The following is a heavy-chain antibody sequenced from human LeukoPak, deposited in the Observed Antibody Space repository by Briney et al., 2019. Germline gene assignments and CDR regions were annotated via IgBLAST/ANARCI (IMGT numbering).Heavy chain of an antibody. Sequence: GGSLRLSCAASGFPFTVYPTHWVRQAPGKGLEWVSVSSSDETYKFYADSVRGRFTISRDNSKNRLYLQMSDLRSEDTAVYYCARDQEGFDYWGQGTLVTVSS. CDR2: SSSDETYK. CDR1: GFPFTVYP. V-gene: IGHV3-30-3*01. CDR3: ARDQEGFDY. J-gene: IGHJ4*02.